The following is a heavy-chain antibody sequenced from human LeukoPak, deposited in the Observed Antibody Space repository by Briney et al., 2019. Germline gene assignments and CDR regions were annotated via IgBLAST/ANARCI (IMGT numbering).Heavy chain of an antibody. CDR2: IYPCDSDT. D-gene: IGHD6-13*01. J-gene: IGHJ4*02. V-gene: IGHV5-51*01. CDR1: GYSFTSYW. Sequence: GESLQISCKGSGYSFTSYWIGWVRQMPGKGLEWMGIIYPCDSDTRYSPSFQGQVTISADKSISTAYLQWSSLKASDTAMYYCARSNSSSWYIGNYWGQGTLVTVTS. CDR3: ARSNSSSWYIGNY.